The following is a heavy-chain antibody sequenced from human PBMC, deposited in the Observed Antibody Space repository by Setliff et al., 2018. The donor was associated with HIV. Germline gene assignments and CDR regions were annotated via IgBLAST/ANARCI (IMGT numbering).Heavy chain of an antibody. CDR1: GYTFASFG. J-gene: IGHJ4*02. V-gene: IGHV1-18*01. D-gene: IGHD6-6*01. Sequence: ASVKVSCTASGYTFASFGISWVRQAPGQGPEWVGWIGGDNGIPSYAQKLRDRVTLTADTSTKTVFMELRSLRSDDTAVYYCARGMDDSRSSVWYYWGQGTLVTVSS. CDR3: ARGMDDSRSSVWYY. CDR2: IGGDNGIP.